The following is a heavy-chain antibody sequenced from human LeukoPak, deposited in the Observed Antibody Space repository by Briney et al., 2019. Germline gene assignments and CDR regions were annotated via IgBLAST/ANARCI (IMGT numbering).Heavy chain of an antibody. CDR3: TTGLYYDILTGYLDY. Sequence: GGSLRLSCAASGFTFSNAWMSWVRQAPGKGLEWVGRIKSKTDGGTTDYAAPVKGRFTISRDDSKNTLYLQMNSLKTEDTAVYYCTTGLYYDILTGYLDYWGQGTLVTVSS. V-gene: IGHV3-15*01. D-gene: IGHD3-9*01. CDR1: GFTFSNAW. CDR2: IKSKTDGGTT. J-gene: IGHJ4*02.